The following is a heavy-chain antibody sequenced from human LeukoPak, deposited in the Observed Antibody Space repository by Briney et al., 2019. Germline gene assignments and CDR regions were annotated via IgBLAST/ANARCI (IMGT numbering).Heavy chain of an antibody. V-gene: IGHV5-51*01. J-gene: IGHJ4*02. CDR3: ARTLGSSWYLDY. D-gene: IGHD6-13*01. CDR2: IYPGDSDT. Sequence: GESLKTSCKGSGYSFTSCWIGWVRQMPGKGLEWMGFIYPGDSDTRYSPSFQGQVTISADKSISTAYLQWSTLKASDTAMYYCARTLGSSWYLDYWGQGTLVTVSS. CDR1: GYSFTSCW.